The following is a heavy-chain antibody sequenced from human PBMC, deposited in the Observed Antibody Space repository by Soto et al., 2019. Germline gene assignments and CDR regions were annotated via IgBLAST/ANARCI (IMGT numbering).Heavy chain of an antibody. J-gene: IGHJ6*02. CDR3: ARVGHINIYGLAV. D-gene: IGHD2-21*01. V-gene: IGHV1-69*01. Sequence: QVQLVQSGAEVTKPGSSVKVSCEASGGTFSSYPINWVRQATGQGLEWMGGIIPFFGTSNYAQKFQGRVTITAEDSTRTAYMELRSLRSEDTAVYYCARVGHINIYGLAVWGPGTTVTVSS. CDR2: IIPFFGTS. CDR1: GGTFSSYP.